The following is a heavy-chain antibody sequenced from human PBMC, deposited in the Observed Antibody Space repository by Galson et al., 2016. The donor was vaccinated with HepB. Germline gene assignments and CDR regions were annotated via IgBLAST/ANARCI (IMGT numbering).Heavy chain of an antibody. Sequence: ETLSLTCTVSGGSISRYHWSWIRQPPGQGLEWIGYLYYSGSTHYNPSLKSRVTMSVDTSRNQFSLKLTSMTAAYTAVYYCARYNGVSPIYYFDYWGQGTLVTVSS. CDR3: ARYNGVSPIYYFDY. V-gene: IGHV4-59*01. J-gene: IGHJ4*02. D-gene: IGHD2-8*01. CDR1: GGSISRYH. CDR2: LYYSGST.